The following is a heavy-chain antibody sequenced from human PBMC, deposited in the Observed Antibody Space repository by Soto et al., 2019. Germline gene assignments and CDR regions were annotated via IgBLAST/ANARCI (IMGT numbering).Heavy chain of an antibody. CDR1: GGSVSSGSYY. Sequence: QVQLQESGPGLVKPSETLSLTCTVSGGSVSSGSYYWSWIRQPPGKGLEWIGYIYYSGSTNYNPSLKSRVTISVDTSKNQFSLMLSSVTAADTAVYYCARDGAAGYGMDVWGQGTTVTVSS. J-gene: IGHJ6*02. V-gene: IGHV4-61*01. CDR3: ARDGAAGYGMDV. CDR2: IYYSGST. D-gene: IGHD6-13*01.